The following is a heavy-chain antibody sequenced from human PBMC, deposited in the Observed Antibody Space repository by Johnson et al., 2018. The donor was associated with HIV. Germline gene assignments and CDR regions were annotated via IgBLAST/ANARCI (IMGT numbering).Heavy chain of an antibody. J-gene: IGHJ3*02. Sequence: EVQLVESGGGLVQPGGSLRLSCAASGFTFSSYAMAWVRQAPGKGLEWVSTISGSGSSTHYADSVKGRFTISRDNSKNTLYLQMNSLRAEDTAVYYCAKDLATANLYDAFDIWGQGTMVTVSS. D-gene: IGHD5-12*01. CDR3: AKDLATANLYDAFDI. CDR1: GFTFSSYA. CDR2: ISGSGSST. V-gene: IGHV3-23*04.